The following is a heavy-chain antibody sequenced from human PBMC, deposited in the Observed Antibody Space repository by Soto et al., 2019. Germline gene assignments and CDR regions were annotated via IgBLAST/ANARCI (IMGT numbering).Heavy chain of an antibody. D-gene: IGHD5-18*01. V-gene: IGHV1-69*01. CDR3: ARVGMRGYSYDNLGMEV. CDR1: GGTFSSYA. J-gene: IGHJ6*02. Sequence: QVQLVQSGAEVKKPGSSVKVSCKASGGTFSSYAISWVRQAPGQGLEWMGGIIPIFGTANYAQKFQGRVTISADESTSTGFMERSSLRSADTAVYYCARVGMRGYSYDNLGMEVWGQGTTVTVSS. CDR2: IIPIFGTA.